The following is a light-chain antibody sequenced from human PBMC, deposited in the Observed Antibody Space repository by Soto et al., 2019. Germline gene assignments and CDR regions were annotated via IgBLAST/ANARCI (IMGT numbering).Light chain of an antibody. J-gene: IGKJ1*01. V-gene: IGKV1-33*01. CDR2: DAS. CDR3: QQYDNLPTWT. Sequence: DIQMTQSPSSLSASVGDRVTITCQASQDISNYLNWYQQKPGKAPKLLIYDASNLETGVPSRFSGSGSGTDFTFTISSLQPEDIATYYCQQYDNLPTWTFGQGTKADVK. CDR1: QDISNY.